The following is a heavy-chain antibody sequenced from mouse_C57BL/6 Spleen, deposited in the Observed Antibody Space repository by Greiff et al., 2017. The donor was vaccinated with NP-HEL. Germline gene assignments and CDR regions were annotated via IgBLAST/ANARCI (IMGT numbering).Heavy chain of an antibody. Sequence: QVQLQQPGAELVKPGASVKLSCKASGYTFTSYWMHWVKQRPGQGLEWIGMIHPNSGSTNYNEKFKSKATLTVDKSSSTAYMQLSSLTAEDSAVYYCAELGGDAMDYWGQGTSVTVSS. CDR3: AELGGDAMDY. D-gene: IGHD4-1*01. J-gene: IGHJ4*01. CDR2: IHPNSGST. V-gene: IGHV1-64*01. CDR1: GYTFTSYW.